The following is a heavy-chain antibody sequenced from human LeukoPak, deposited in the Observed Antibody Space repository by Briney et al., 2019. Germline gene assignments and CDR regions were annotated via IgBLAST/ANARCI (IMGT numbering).Heavy chain of an antibody. CDR1: GYTFTSYD. CDR2: MNPNSGNT. V-gene: IGHV1-8*01. D-gene: IGHD4-17*01. Sequence: ASVKVSCKASGYTFTSYDINWVRQATGQGLEWMGWMNPNSGNTGYALKFQGRVTMTRNTSISTAYMELSSLRSEDTAVYYCARRSTVSRTGYYGMDVWGQGTTVTVSS. J-gene: IGHJ6*02. CDR3: ARRSTVSRTGYYGMDV.